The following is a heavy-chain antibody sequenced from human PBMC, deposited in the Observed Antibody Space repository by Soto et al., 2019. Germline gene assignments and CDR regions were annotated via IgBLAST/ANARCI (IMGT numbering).Heavy chain of an antibody. D-gene: IGHD2-15*01. J-gene: IGHJ6*02. CDR2: ISYDGNNK. Sequence: ESGGGVVQPGRSLRLSCAASGFTFSSYAMHWVRQAPGKGLEWVAVISYDGNNKYYADSVKGRFTISRDNSKNTLYLQMNSLRAEDTAVYYCAREGGYELYGMDVWGQGTTVTVSS. CDR3: AREGGYELYGMDV. CDR1: GFTFSSYA. V-gene: IGHV3-30-3*01.